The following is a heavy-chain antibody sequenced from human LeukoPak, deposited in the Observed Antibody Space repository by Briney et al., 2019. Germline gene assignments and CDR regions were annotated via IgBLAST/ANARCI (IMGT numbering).Heavy chain of an antibody. D-gene: IGHD1-26*01. CDR3: ARQIVGATTGDAFVI. CDR1: GGSFSGYY. CDR2: IKQDGSEK. V-gene: IGHV3-7*01. J-gene: IGHJ3*02. Sequence: ETLSLTCAVYGGSFSGYYWSWVRQAPGKGLEWVANIKQDGSEKYYVDSVKGRFTISRDNAKNTLYLQMNSLRAEDTAVYYCARQIVGATTGDAFVIWGQGTMVTVSS.